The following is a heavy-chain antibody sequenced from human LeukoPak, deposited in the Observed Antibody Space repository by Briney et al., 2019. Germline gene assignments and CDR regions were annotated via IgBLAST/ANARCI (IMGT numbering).Heavy chain of an antibody. J-gene: IGHJ4*02. D-gene: IGHD3-10*01. CDR3: ARLFYGSGSYYKGSFDY. CDR2: IYPGDSDT. V-gene: IGHV5-51*01. Sequence: GESLKISCKGSGYSFTSYWIAWVRQMPGKGLEWMGIIYPGDSDTRYSPSFQGQVTISADKSISTAYLQWSSLKASDTAMYYCARLFYGSGSYYKGSFDYWGQGTLVTVSS. CDR1: GYSFTSYW.